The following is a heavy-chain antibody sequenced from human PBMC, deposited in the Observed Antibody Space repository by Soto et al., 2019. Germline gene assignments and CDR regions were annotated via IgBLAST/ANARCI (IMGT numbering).Heavy chain of an antibody. CDR3: AKHQFSTVRGISPFDY. J-gene: IGHJ4*02. Sequence: EVQLLESGGGLVQPGGALRLSCAASGFTFSSNDMTWVRQAPGKGLEWVSTISSSGAFTYHADSVKGRFTISRDSSKNTVYLQMNSLRAEDTAVYYCAKHQFSTVRGISPFDYWGQGTLVTVSS. CDR2: ISSSGAFT. D-gene: IGHD3-10*01. V-gene: IGHV3-23*01. CDR1: GFTFSSND.